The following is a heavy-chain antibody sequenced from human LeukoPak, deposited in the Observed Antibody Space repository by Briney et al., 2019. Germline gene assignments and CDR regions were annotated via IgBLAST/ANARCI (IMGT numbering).Heavy chain of an antibody. CDR2: MNPNSGNT. D-gene: IGHD3-10*01. CDR3: ARERGVYYGSGSSYYYYGMDV. V-gene: IGHV1-8*01. CDR1: GYTFTSYD. J-gene: IGHJ6*02. Sequence: ASVKVSCKASGYTFTSYDINWVRQATGQGLEWMGWMNPNSGNTGYAQKFQGRVTMTRNTSISTAYMELSSLRSEDTAMYYCARERGVYYGSGSSYYYYGMDVWGQGTTVTVSS.